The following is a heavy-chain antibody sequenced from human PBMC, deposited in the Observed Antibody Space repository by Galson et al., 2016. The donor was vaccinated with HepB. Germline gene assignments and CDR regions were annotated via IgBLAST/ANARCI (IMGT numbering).Heavy chain of an antibody. Sequence: SVKVSCKASGYNFASYGINWVRQAPGQGLEWMGWISTYTGNTNYAERLQDSVTMTTDTSTSTAYMELRSLRSDNTAVYYCARDVIPGIAAAGFDPWGQGTLVIVSS. CDR2: ISTYTGNT. V-gene: IGHV1-18*01. CDR3: ARDVIPGIAAAGFDP. J-gene: IGHJ5*02. D-gene: IGHD6-13*01. CDR1: GYNFASYG.